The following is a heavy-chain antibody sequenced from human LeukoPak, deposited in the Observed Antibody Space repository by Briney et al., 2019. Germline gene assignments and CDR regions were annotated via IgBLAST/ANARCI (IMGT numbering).Heavy chain of an antibody. J-gene: IGHJ3*02. V-gene: IGHV4-59*12. CDR3: ARLYYYDSSGYQKSQAFDI. Sequence: SETLSLTCIVSGGSISSYYWSWIRQPPGKGLEWIGYIHYSGSTYYNPSLKSRVTISVDRSKNQFSLKLSSVTAADTAVYYCARLYYYDSSGYQKSQAFDIWGQGTMVTVSS. D-gene: IGHD3-22*01. CDR1: GGSISSYY. CDR2: IHYSGST.